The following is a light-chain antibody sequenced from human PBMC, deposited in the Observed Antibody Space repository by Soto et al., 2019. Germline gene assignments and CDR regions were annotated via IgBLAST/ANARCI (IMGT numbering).Light chain of an antibody. V-gene: IGLV2-8*01. Sequence: QSALTQHPSASGSPGQSVTISCTGSSSDVGGYNYVSWYQQHPGKAPKLMIYEVSKRPSGVPDRLSGSKSGNTASLTVSGLQAEDEADYYCSSYGGSNTVVFGVGTKVTVL. CDR1: SSDVGGYNY. CDR2: EVS. J-gene: IGLJ2*01. CDR3: SSYGGSNTVV.